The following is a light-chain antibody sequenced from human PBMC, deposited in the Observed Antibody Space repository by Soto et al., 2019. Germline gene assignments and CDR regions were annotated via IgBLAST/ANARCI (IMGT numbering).Light chain of an antibody. CDR2: RNN. CDR3: AAWDDSLSGVV. Sequence: QLVLTQPPSASGTPGQRVTISCSGSSSNIGGNYVYWYQQLPGTAPKLLIYRNNQRPSEVPDRFSGSKSGTSASLAISGLRSEDEADFYCAAWDDSLSGVVFGGGTKLTVL. V-gene: IGLV1-47*01. J-gene: IGLJ2*01. CDR1: SSNIGGNY.